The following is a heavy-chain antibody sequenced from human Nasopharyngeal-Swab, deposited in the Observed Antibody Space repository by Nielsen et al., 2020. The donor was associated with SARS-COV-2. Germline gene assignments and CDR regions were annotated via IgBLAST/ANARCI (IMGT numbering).Heavy chain of an antibody. CDR1: GFIFSGYG. CDR2: ISYDGSNK. CDR3: AKDRYFAHYYFDY. Sequence: GESLRLSCAASGFIFSGYGMHWVRQAPGKGLEWVALISYDGSNKFYADSVKGRFTISRDNSKNTLYLQMNSLGAEDTAVYYCAKDRYFAHYYFDYWGQGTLVTVSS. D-gene: IGHD3-9*01. J-gene: IGHJ4*02. V-gene: IGHV3-30*18.